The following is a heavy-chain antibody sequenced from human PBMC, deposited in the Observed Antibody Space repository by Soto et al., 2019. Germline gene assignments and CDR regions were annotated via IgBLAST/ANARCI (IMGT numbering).Heavy chain of an antibody. CDR1: GFTFSSYA. J-gene: IGHJ4*02. V-gene: IGHV3-30-3*01. Sequence: GGSLRLSCAASGFTFSSYAMHWVRQAPGKGLEWVAVISYDGSNKYYADSVKGRFTISRDNSKNTLYLQMNSLRAEDTAVHYCARQHGYSSGWYDYWGQGTLVTVSS. CDR2: ISYDGSNK. D-gene: IGHD6-19*01. CDR3: ARQHGYSSGWYDY.